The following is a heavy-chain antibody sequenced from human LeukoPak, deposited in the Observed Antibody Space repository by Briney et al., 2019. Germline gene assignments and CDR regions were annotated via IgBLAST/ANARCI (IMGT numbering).Heavy chain of an antibody. Sequence: SETLSLTCTVSGGSISSYYWSWIRQPPGKGLEWIGYIYCSGSTNYNPSLKSRVTISVDTSKNQFSLKLSSVTAADTAVYYCASSIAAAGRNFDYWGQGTLVTVSS. CDR1: GGSISSYY. CDR2: IYCSGST. D-gene: IGHD6-13*01. V-gene: IGHV4-59*01. J-gene: IGHJ4*02. CDR3: ASSIAAAGRNFDY.